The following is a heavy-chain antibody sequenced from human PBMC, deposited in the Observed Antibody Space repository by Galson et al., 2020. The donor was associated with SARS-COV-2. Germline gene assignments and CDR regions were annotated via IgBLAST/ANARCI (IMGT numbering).Heavy chain of an antibody. CDR1: GFTFSNSA. D-gene: IGHD3-10*01. J-gene: IGHJ5*02. CDR2: ISYXGXNK. CDR3: ARERYGAGTYAEVDP. V-gene: IGHV3-30*04. Sequence: GESLKISCVASGFTFSNSALHWVRHTPGKGLEWVALISYXGXNKYYADSVTGRFTISRDDSKNTLYLQMNSLRPDDTGLYYCARERYGAGTYAEVDPWGQGTLVTVSS.